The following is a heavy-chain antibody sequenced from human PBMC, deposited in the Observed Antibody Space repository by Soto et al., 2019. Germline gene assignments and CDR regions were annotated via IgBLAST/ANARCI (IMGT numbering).Heavy chain of an antibody. J-gene: IGHJ6*02. CDR1: GGTFSSYA. CDR3: GRDLSSRRAKNYYGMDV. Sequence: SVKVSCKASGGTFSSYAISWVRQAPGQGLEWMGGIIPIFGTANYAQKFQGRVTITADESTSTAYMELSSLRSEDTAAYYCGRDLSSRRAKNYYGMDVCGQETTVTVSS. D-gene: IGHD3-16*02. CDR2: IIPIFGTA. V-gene: IGHV1-69*13.